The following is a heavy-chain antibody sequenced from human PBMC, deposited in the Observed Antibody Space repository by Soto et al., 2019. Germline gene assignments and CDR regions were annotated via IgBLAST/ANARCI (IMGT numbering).Heavy chain of an antibody. D-gene: IGHD3-10*01. CDR2: IYYSGST. J-gene: IGHJ5*02. Sequence: QLQLQESGPGLVKPSETLSLTCTVSGGSISSSSYYWGWIRQPPGKGLEWIGSIYYSGSTYYNPTLKRPVPLSVDTAKNQFCPRRGSVAPALTAVQHCARHGGGGDSSTLVWFYPWGQGTLVTVSS. CDR3: ARHGGGGDSSTLVWFYP. CDR1: GGSISSSSYY. V-gene: IGHV4-39*01.